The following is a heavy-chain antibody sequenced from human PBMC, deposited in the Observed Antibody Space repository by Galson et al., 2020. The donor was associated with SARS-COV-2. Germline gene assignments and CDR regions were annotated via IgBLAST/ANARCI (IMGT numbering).Heavy chain of an antibody. J-gene: IGHJ5*02. D-gene: IGHD3-3*01. Sequence: GESLKISCAASGFTFSSCSMNWVRQAPGKGLEWVSYINSRSTSIYYADSVKGRFTISRDNAKNSLYLQMNSLRAEDTAVYYCARVPGRYYDFWSGSVGNWFDPWGQGILVTVSS. CDR2: INSRSTSI. V-gene: IGHV3-48*04. CDR1: GFTFSSCS. CDR3: ARVPGRYYDFWSGSVGNWFDP.